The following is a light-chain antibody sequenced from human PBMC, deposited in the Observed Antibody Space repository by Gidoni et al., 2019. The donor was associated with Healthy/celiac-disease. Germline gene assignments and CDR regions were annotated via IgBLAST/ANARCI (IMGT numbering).Light chain of an antibody. CDR3: QQYDNLIT. Sequence: VTITCQASQDISNYLNWYQQKPGKAPKLLLYDASNLETGVPSRFSGSGSGTDFTFTISSLQPEDIATYYCQQYDNLITFGQGTRLEIK. V-gene: IGKV1-33*01. J-gene: IGKJ5*01. CDR1: QDISNY. CDR2: DAS.